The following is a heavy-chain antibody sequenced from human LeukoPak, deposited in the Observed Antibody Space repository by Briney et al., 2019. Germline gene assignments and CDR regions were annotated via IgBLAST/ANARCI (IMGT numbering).Heavy chain of an antibody. CDR2: ISAYNGNT. V-gene: IGHV1-18*01. Sequence: ASVKVSCKASGYTFTSYGISWVRQAPGQGLEWMGWISAYNGNTNYAQKFQGRVTITADESTSTAYMELSSLRSEDTAVYYCAGISLYCSSTSCYRLTDAFDIWGQGTMVTVSS. CDR1: GYTFTSYG. CDR3: AGISLYCSSTSCYRLTDAFDI. J-gene: IGHJ3*02. D-gene: IGHD2-2*02.